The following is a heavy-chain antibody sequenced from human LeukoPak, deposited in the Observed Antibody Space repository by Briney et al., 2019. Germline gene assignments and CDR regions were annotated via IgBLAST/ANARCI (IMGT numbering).Heavy chain of an antibody. V-gene: IGHV1-2*02. Sequence: GASVKVSCKASGYTFTGYYMHWVRQAPGQGLEWMGWINPNSGGTNYAQKFQGRVTMTRDTSISTAYMELSRLRSDDTAVYYCATSSSSWYLPHFDYWGQGTLVTVSS. J-gene: IGHJ4*02. CDR1: GYTFTGYY. CDR3: ATSSSSWYLPHFDY. D-gene: IGHD6-13*01. CDR2: INPNSGGT.